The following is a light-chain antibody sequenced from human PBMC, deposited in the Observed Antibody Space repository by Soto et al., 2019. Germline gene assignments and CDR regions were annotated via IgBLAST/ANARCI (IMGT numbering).Light chain of an antibody. CDR2: GAS. CDR3: QQYGSSPLT. V-gene: IGKV3-20*01. J-gene: IGKJ4*01. Sequence: EIVLTQSPGTLSLSPWXRXXLXXXXSQSVSSSYLAWYQQKPGQAPRLLIYGASSRATGIPDRFSGSGSGTDFTLTISRLEPEDFAVYYCQQYGSSPLTFGGGTKVDIK. CDR1: QSVSSSY.